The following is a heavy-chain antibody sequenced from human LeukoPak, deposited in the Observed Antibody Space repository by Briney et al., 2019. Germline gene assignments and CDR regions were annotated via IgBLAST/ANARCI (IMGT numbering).Heavy chain of an antibody. CDR1: RFTFSTYS. CDR2: ISSTSTNM. V-gene: IGHV3-48*01. D-gene: IGHD4-17*01. Sequence: PGGSLRLSCAASRFTFSTYSMNWVRQAPGRGLECVSYISSTSTNMYYKDSVKGRFTTSRDNAKNSLYLHMTSLRAEDTAVYYCVRNDGDDAFDIWGQGTRVTVSS. CDR3: VRNDGDDAFDI. J-gene: IGHJ3*02.